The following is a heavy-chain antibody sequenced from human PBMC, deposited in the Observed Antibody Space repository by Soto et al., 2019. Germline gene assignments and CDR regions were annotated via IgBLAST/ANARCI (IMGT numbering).Heavy chain of an antibody. CDR2: IRQDGSDK. V-gene: IGHV3-7*01. D-gene: IGHD3-10*01. CDR1: GFTFNTYW. Sequence: EVQLVESGGGLVQPGASLRLSCAASGFTFNTYWMNWVRQAPGKGLEWVANIRQDGSDKYYVDSVKGRFTISRDNAKNSLYLQMNSLRAEDTAVYYCARGVGFGELSRWGQGTLVTVSS. CDR3: ARGVGFGELSR. J-gene: IGHJ4*02.